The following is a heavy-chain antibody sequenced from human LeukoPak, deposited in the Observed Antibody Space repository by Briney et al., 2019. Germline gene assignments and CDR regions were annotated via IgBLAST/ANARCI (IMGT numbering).Heavy chain of an antibody. CDR3: ARDFNDYYGSGSYLS. Sequence: ASVKVSCKASGYTFTDYYMHWVRQAPGQGLEWMGWINPNSGGTNYAQKFQGRVTMTRDTSISTAYMELSRLRSDDTAVYYCARDFNDYYGSGSYLSWGQGTLVTVSS. J-gene: IGHJ4*02. V-gene: IGHV1-2*02. CDR2: INPNSGGT. CDR1: GYTFTDYY. D-gene: IGHD3-10*01.